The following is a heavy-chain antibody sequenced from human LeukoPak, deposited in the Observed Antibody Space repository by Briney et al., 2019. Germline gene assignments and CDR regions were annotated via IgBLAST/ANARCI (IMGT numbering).Heavy chain of an antibody. CDR1: GGTFSSYA. CDR3: AKEYGTIFGVVSYSDAFDI. D-gene: IGHD3-3*01. V-gene: IGHV1-69*04. CDR2: IIPILGIA. Sequence: SVKASCKASGGTFSSYAISWVRQAPGQGLEWMGRIIPILGIANYAQKFQGRVTITADKSTSTAYMELSSLRAEDTAVYYCAKEYGTIFGVVSYSDAFDIWGQGTMVTVSS. J-gene: IGHJ3*02.